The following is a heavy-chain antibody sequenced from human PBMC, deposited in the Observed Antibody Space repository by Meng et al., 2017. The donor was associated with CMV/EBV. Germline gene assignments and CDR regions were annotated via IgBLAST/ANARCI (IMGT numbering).Heavy chain of an antibody. CDR1: GSTFDDYA. CDR2: ISWNSGSI. D-gene: IGHD2-15*01. V-gene: IGHV3-9*01. J-gene: IGHJ3*02. CDR3: AKVLDLGSDAFDI. Sequence: SLKISCAASGSTFDDYAMHWVRQAPGKGLEWVSGISWNSGSIGYADSVKGRFTISRDNAKNSLYLQMNSLRAEDTALYYCAKVLDLGSDAFDIWGQGTMVT.